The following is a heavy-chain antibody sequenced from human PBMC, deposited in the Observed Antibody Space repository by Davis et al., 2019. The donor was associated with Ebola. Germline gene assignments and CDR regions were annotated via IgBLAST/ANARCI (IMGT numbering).Heavy chain of an antibody. Sequence: MPSETLSLTCTVSGGSISSYYWSWIRQPPGKGLEWIGYIYYSGSTNYNPSLKSRVTISVDTSKNQFSLKLSSVTAADTAVFYCARGQGYGYSYGYYGMDVWGQGTTVTVSS. CDR3: ARGQGYGYSYGYYGMDV. V-gene: IGHV4-59*12. D-gene: IGHD2-21*01. CDR2: IYYSGST. J-gene: IGHJ6*02. CDR1: GGSISSYY.